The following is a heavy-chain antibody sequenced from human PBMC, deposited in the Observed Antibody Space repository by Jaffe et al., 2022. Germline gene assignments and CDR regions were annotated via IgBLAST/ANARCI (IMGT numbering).Heavy chain of an antibody. J-gene: IGHJ4*02. CDR1: GFTFSSYA. D-gene: IGHD2-15*01. CDR3: AKGYCSGGSCYSNFDY. V-gene: IGHV3-23*01. CDR2: ISGSGGST. Sequence: EVQLLESGGGLVQPGGSLRLSCAASGFTFSSYAMSWVRQAPGKGLEWVSAISGSGGSTYYADSVKGRFTISRDNSKNTLYLQMNSLRAEDTAVYYCAKGYCSGGSCYSNFDYWGQGTLVTVSS.